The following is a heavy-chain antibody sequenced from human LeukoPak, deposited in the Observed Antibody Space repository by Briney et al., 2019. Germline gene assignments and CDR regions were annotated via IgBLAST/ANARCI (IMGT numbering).Heavy chain of an antibody. J-gene: IGHJ4*02. Sequence: GGSLRLSCAASGFTFSSYAMSWVRQVPGKGLEWVSTITTSGGSTYYADSVKGRFTISRDNSKNTLYLQMNSLRAEDTALYYCAKGYSNFDYWGQGTLITVSS. CDR2: ITTSGGST. V-gene: IGHV3-23*01. CDR3: AKGYSNFDY. D-gene: IGHD4-11*01. CDR1: GFTFSSYA.